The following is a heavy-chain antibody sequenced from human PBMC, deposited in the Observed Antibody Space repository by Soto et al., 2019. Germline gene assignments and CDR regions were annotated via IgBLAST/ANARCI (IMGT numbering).Heavy chain of an antibody. V-gene: IGHV3-33*01. CDR3: ARSPAGYSYGYGADY. Sequence: PGGSLRLSCAASGFTFITYGMHWVRQAPGKGLEWVAVIWYDGSNKYYADSVKGRFTVSRDNSKNTLYLQMSSLRADDTAVYYCARSPAGYSYGYGADYWGQGTLVTVSS. CDR2: IWYDGSNK. CDR1: GFTFITYG. J-gene: IGHJ4*02. D-gene: IGHD5-18*01.